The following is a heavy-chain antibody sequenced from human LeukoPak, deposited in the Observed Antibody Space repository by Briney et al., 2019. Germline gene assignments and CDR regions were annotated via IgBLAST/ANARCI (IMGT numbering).Heavy chain of an antibody. CDR3: ARAHTQNYYDSSGYPLYYFDY. D-gene: IGHD3-22*01. J-gene: IGHJ4*02. CDR1: GGSISSSSYY. V-gene: IGHV4-39*07. Sequence: SETLSLTCTVSGGSISSSSYYWGWIRQPPGKGLEWIGSIYYSGSTYYNPSLKSRVTISVDTSKNQFSLKLSSVTAADTAVYYCARAHTQNYYDSSGYPLYYFDYWGQGTLVTVSS. CDR2: IYYSGST.